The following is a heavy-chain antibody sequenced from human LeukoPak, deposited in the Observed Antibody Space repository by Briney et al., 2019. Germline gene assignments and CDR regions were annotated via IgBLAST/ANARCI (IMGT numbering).Heavy chain of an antibody. Sequence: ASVKVSCKASGYTFTNYDINWVRQATGQGLEWMGWMSPNSGNTGYAQMFQGRVTMTRNTSISTAYMELSSLRSEDTAVYYCARDSSAMIVVVINAQFDYWGQGTLVTVSS. CDR1: GYTFTNYD. D-gene: IGHD3-22*01. CDR2: MSPNSGNT. J-gene: IGHJ4*02. CDR3: ARDSSAMIVVVINAQFDY. V-gene: IGHV1-8*01.